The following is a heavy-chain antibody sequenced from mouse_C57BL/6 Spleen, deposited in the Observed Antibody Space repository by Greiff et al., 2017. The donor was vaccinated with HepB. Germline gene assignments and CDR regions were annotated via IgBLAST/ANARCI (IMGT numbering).Heavy chain of an antibody. CDR1: GFTFSSYA. J-gene: IGHJ3*01. CDR3: TRDGVVATEGPFAY. D-gene: IGHD1-1*01. Sequence: EVKVVESGEGLVKPGGSLKLSCAASGFTFSSYAMSWVRQTPEKRLEWVAYISSGGDYIYYADTVKGRFTISRDNARNTLYLQMSSLKSEDTAMYYCTRDGVVATEGPFAYWGQGTLVTVSA. CDR2: ISSGGDYI. V-gene: IGHV5-9-1*02.